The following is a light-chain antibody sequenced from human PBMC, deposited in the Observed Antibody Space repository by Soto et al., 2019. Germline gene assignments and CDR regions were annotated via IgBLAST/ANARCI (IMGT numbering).Light chain of an antibody. J-gene: IGKJ1*01. Sequence: DIQVTRSPSTLSASVGDRVTITCRASQSISSWLAWYQQKPGKAPKLLIYKASSLESGVPSRFSGSGSGTEFTLTISSLQPDDFATYYCQQYNSYSWTFGQGTKV. CDR1: QSISSW. V-gene: IGKV1-5*03. CDR3: QQYNSYSWT. CDR2: KAS.